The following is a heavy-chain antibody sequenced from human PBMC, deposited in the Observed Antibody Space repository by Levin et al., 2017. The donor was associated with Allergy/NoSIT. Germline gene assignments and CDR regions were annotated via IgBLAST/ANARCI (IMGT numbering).Heavy chain of an antibody. J-gene: IGHJ4*02. D-gene: IGHD1-1*01. Sequence: GGSLRLSCAASGVSFGNEGMAWVRQPPGKGLECVSAISIHGRYTYYTDSVKGRFTISRDNSRNTLYLEMNSLTVEDTALYFCAKTGPLYLDHWGQGTLVTVSS. CDR1: GVSFGNEG. CDR3: AKTGPLYLDH. V-gene: IGHV3-23*01. CDR2: ISIHGRYT.